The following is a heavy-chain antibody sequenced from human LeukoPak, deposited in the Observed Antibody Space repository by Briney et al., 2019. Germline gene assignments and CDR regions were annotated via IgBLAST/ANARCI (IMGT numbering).Heavy chain of an antibody. Sequence: GGSLRLSCAASGFTFSSYAMHWVRQAPGKGLEWVAVISYDGSNKYYADSVKGRFTISRDNSKNTLYLQMNSLRAEDTAVYYCASVSSGPFDYWGQGTLVTVSS. CDR3: ASVSSGPFDY. D-gene: IGHD3-10*01. CDR2: ISYDGSNK. J-gene: IGHJ4*02. CDR1: GFTFSSYA. V-gene: IGHV3-30-3*01.